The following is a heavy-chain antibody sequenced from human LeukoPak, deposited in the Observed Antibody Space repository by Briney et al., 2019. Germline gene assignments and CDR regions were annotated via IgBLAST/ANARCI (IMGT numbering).Heavy chain of an antibody. D-gene: IGHD7-27*01. Sequence: SETLSLTCTVSGYSISSGYYWGWIRQPPGKGLEWIGSIYHSGSTYYNPPLKSRVTISIDTSKNQFSLKLSSVTAADTAVYYCARGFRGDNFDYWGQGTLVTVSS. V-gene: IGHV4-38-2*02. CDR1: GYSISSGYY. J-gene: IGHJ4*02. CDR3: ARGFRGDNFDY. CDR2: IYHSGST.